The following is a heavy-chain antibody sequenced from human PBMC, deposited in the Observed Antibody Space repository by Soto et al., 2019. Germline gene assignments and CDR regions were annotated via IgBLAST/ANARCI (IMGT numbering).Heavy chain of an antibody. Sequence: GESLKISCKGSGYTFISYWIGWERQKPGKGLEWMGMIYPGDSDTRYSPSFQGQVTISADKSINTAYLQWSSLEASDTAVYYCARIIAASGTGFDYWGQGXLVTVYS. V-gene: IGHV5-51*01. CDR3: ARIIAASGTGFDY. D-gene: IGHD3-16*02. CDR2: IYPGDSDT. J-gene: IGHJ4*02. CDR1: GYTFISYW.